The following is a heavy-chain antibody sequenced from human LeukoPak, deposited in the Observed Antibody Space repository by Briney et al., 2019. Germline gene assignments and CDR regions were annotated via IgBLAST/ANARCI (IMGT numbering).Heavy chain of an antibody. CDR3: ATEPLQPITMIVVD. J-gene: IGHJ4*02. V-gene: IGHV1-24*01. CDR2: FDPEDGET. D-gene: IGHD3-22*01. CDR1: GYTLTELS. Sequence: ASVKVSCKVSGYTLTELSMHWVRQAPGKGLEWMGGFDPEDGETIYAQKFQGRVTMTEDTSTDTAYMELSSLRSEDTAVYYCATEPLQPITMIVVDWGQGTLATVSS.